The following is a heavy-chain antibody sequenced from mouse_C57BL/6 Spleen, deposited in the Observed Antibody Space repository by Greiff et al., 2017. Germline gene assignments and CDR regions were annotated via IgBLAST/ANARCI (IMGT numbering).Heavy chain of an antibody. V-gene: IGHV1-26*01. CDR1: GYTFTDYY. CDR3: ARWDYGNYENAMDY. D-gene: IGHD2-1*01. Sequence: VQLQQSGPELVKPGASVKISCKASGYTFTDYYMNWVKQSHGKSLEWIGDINTNNGGTSYNQKFKGKATLTVDKSSSTAYMELRSLTSEDSAVYYCARWDYGNYENAMDYWGQGTSVTVSS. CDR2: INTNNGGT. J-gene: IGHJ4*01.